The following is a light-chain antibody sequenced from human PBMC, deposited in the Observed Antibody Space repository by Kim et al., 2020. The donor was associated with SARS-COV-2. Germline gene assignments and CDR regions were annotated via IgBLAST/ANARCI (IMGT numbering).Light chain of an antibody. Sequence: PGEGASLSCRASASVGVSVAWYQHTRGQAPRLRIYDAAVGATGIPYRCRCSGSGTDFALTISSLEPEDVAFYYCQQHSNWPSAPSFGGGTKVDIK. CDR3: QQHSNWPSAPS. V-gene: IGKV3-11*01. CDR1: ASVGVS. CDR2: DAA. J-gene: IGKJ4*01.